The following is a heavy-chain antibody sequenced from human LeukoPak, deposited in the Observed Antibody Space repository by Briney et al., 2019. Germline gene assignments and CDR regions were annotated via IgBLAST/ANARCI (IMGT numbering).Heavy chain of an antibody. V-gene: IGHV3-7*01. CDR1: GFTFSSYG. J-gene: IGHJ1*01. CDR2: INPDGRDT. Sequence: GRSLRLSCAASGFTFSSYGMHWVRQAPGKGLEWVAHINPDGRDTYYVDSVKGRFTISRDNAQNSMYLQMNSLRVEDTAVYYCTSWGDTTAEYFQRWGQGTLVTVSS. CDR3: TSWGDTTAEYFQR. D-gene: IGHD2-21*02.